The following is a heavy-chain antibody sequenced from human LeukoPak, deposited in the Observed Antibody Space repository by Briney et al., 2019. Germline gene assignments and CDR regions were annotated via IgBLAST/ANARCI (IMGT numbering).Heavy chain of an antibody. V-gene: IGHV4-59*01. Sequence: SETLSLDCTVSGGSISSYYWSWIRQLPGKGLEWIGYIYYSGSTNYNPSLKSRVTISVDTSKNQFSLKLSSVTAADTAVYYCARGDYYDSSGYYYWGQGTLVTVSS. D-gene: IGHD3-22*01. CDR2: IYYSGST. J-gene: IGHJ4*02. CDR1: GGSISSYY. CDR3: ARGDYYDSSGYYY.